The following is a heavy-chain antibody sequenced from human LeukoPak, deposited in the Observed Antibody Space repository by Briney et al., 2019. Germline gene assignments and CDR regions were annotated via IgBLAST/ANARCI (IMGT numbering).Heavy chain of an antibody. Sequence: TPSETLSLTCTVSGGSISSGGYYWSWIRQHPGKGLEWIGYIYYSGSTYYNPSLKSRVTISVDTSKNQFSLKLSSVTAADTAVYYCARYRIVAAGTLDYWGQGTLVTVSS. V-gene: IGHV4-31*03. CDR1: GGSISSGGYY. CDR3: ARYRIVAAGTLDY. J-gene: IGHJ4*02. CDR2: IYYSGST. D-gene: IGHD6-13*01.